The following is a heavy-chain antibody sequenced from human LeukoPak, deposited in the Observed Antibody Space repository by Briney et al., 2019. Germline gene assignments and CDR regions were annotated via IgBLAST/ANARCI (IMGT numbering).Heavy chain of an antibody. Sequence: PSQTLSLTCTVSGGSISSGSYYWSWIWQPAGKGLEWIGSIYHSGSTYYNPSLKSRVTISVDTSKNQFSLKLNSVTAADTAVYYCARGGPPFSFDYWGQGTLVTVSS. CDR3: ARGGPPFSFDY. J-gene: IGHJ4*02. CDR2: IYHSGST. V-gene: IGHV4-61*02. CDR1: GGSISSGSYY. D-gene: IGHD3-16*01.